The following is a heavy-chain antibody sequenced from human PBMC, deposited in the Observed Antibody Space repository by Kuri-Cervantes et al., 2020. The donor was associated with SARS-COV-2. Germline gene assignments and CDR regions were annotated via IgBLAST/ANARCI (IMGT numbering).Heavy chain of an antibody. V-gene: IGHV3-11*06. CDR1: GFTFSDYY. CDR3: ARGQGSDWYLGLSANWFDP. D-gene: IGHD6-19*01. Sequence: GGSLRLSCAASGFTFSDYYMSWIRQAPGKGLEWVSYISSSSSYTNYADSVKGRFTISRDNAKNSLYLQMNSLRAEDTAVYYCARGQGSDWYLGLSANWFDPWGQGTLVTVSS. CDR2: ISSSSSYT. J-gene: IGHJ5*02.